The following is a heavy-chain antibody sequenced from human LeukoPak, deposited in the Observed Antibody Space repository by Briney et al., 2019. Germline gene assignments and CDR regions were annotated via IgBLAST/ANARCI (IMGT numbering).Heavy chain of an antibody. D-gene: IGHD2-2*01. CDR2: ISYDGSNK. Sequence: GGSLRLSCAASGFTFSSYAMHWVRQAPGKGLEWVAVISYDGSNKYYADSVKGRFTISRDNSKNTLYLQMNSLRAEDTAVYYCAREGIVVVPAAMFGYFDYWGQGTLVTVSS. V-gene: IGHV3-30*04. J-gene: IGHJ4*02. CDR1: GFTFSSYA. CDR3: AREGIVVVPAAMFGYFDY.